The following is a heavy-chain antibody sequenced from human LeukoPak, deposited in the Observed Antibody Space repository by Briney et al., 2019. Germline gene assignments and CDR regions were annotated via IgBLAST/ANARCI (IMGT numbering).Heavy chain of an antibody. CDR3: ASGNWNDRAFDI. D-gene: IGHD1-20*01. V-gene: IGHV3-7*01. Sequence: GGSLRLSCAASRFTFSTYWMSWVRQAPGKGLEWVANIKPDGGEKYYVDSAKGRFPISRDNAKNSLYLQMSSLRAEDTAVYYCASGNWNDRAFDIWGQGTMVTVSS. J-gene: IGHJ3*02. CDR1: RFTFSTYW. CDR2: IKPDGGEK.